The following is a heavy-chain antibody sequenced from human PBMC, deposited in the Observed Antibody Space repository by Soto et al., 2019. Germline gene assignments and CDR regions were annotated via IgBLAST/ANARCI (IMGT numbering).Heavy chain of an antibody. CDR1: GFTFSSYG. J-gene: IGHJ5*02. CDR2: IWYDGSNK. V-gene: IGHV3-33*01. Sequence: GGSLRLSCAASGFTFSSYGMHWVRQAPGKGLEWVAVIWYDGSNKYYADSVKGRFTISRDNSKNTLYLQMNSLRAEDTAVYYWASQYYDFWSGYSGWFDPWGQGTLVTVSS. D-gene: IGHD3-3*01. CDR3: ASQYYDFWSGYSGWFDP.